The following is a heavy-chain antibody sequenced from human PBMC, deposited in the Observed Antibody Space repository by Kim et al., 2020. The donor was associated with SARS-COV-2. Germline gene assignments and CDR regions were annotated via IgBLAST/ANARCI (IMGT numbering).Heavy chain of an antibody. CDR2: IGQDGSRK. CDR1: GFTFSTYW. Sequence: GGSLRLSCAASGFTFSTYWMTWVRQVPGKGLEWVANIGQDGSRKNYVDSVKGRFTISRDNAKNALYMQMNNLGAEDTAVFYCARTSRYDSGAYEDYWGQGTLVTVSS. V-gene: IGHV3-7*01. CDR3: ARTSRYDSGAYEDY. J-gene: IGHJ4*02. D-gene: IGHD3-22*01.